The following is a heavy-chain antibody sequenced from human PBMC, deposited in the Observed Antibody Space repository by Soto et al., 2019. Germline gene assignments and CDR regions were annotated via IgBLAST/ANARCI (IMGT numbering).Heavy chain of an antibody. Sequence: QVQLVQSGAEVKKPGSSVKVSCKASGGTFSSYTISWVRQAPGHGLEWMGRIIPILGIANYAQQFQGRVTITAYKSTRTVYMELRSLRSEDTAVYYGAREEYINGAFDIWGQGTMVTVSS. CDR3: AREEYINGAFDI. CDR1: GGTFSSYT. CDR2: IIPILGIA. D-gene: IGHD6-6*01. J-gene: IGHJ3*02. V-gene: IGHV1-69*08.